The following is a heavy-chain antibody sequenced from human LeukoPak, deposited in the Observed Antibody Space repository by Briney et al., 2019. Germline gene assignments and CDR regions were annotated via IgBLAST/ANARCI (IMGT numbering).Heavy chain of an antibody. Sequence: ASVKVSCKASGYTFTGYYMHWVRQAPGQGLEWMGWINPNSGGTNYAQKFQGRVTMTRDTSISTAYMELSRLRSDDTAVYYCARGSYYDFWSGYLSTAQQRGSFDYWGQGTLVTVSS. J-gene: IGHJ4*02. V-gene: IGHV1-2*02. CDR3: ARGSYYDFWSGYLSTAQQRGSFDY. CDR1: GYTFTGYY. D-gene: IGHD3-3*01. CDR2: INPNSGGT.